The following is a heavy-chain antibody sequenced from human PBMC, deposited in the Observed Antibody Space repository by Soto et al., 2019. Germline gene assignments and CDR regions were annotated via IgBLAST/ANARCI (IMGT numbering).Heavy chain of an antibody. V-gene: IGHV1-8*01. D-gene: IGHD1-1*01. Sequence: ASVKVSCKTSEYTFTEYDINWVRQAPGQGPEYMGWVSPENKNAGYAPQFRGRVSMTTDTTISTAYLEVTNLTYEDTAVYYCEVTTGYWGQGTMVTVS. CDR1: EYTFTEYD. J-gene: IGHJ4*02. CDR3: EVTTGY. CDR2: VSPENKNA.